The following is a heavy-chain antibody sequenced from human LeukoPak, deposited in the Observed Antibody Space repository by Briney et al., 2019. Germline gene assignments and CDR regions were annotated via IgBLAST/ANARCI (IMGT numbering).Heavy chain of an antibody. CDR3: ATGPRGYSGYDLGFDY. J-gene: IGHJ4*02. CDR2: FDPEDGET. Sequence: ASVKVSCKVSGYTLTELSTHWVRQAPGKGLEWMGGFDPEDGETIYAQKFQGRVTMTEDTSTDTAYMELSSLRSEDTAVYYCATGPRGYSGYDLGFDYWGQGTLVTVSS. D-gene: IGHD5-12*01. CDR1: GYTLTELS. V-gene: IGHV1-24*01.